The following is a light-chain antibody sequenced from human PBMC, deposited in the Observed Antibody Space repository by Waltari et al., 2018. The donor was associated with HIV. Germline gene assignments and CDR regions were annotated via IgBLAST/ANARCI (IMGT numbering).Light chain of an antibody. CDR3: QQRSNWPWT. V-gene: IGKV3-11*01. J-gene: IGKJ1*01. Sequence: DIVLTQSPATLALSPGERATLSCRASQSVRSYLAWYQQKPGQAPRLLIYDASNRATDIPARFSGSGSGTTFTLTISSLEPEDFAVYYCQQRSNWPWTFGQGTKVEIK. CDR2: DAS. CDR1: QSVRSY.